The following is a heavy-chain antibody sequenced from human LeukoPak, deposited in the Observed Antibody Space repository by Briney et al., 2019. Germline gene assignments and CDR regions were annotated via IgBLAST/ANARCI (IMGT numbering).Heavy chain of an antibody. V-gene: IGHV3-48*01. CDR2: ISSSSSTI. Sequence: GGSLRLSCAASGFTFSSYSMNWVRQAPGKGLEWVSSISSSSSTIYYADSVKGRFTISRDNAKNSLYLQMNSLRAEDTAVYYCARENADSSSLDYWGQGTLVTVSS. CDR1: GFTFSSYS. J-gene: IGHJ4*02. D-gene: IGHD6-6*01. CDR3: ARENADSSSLDY.